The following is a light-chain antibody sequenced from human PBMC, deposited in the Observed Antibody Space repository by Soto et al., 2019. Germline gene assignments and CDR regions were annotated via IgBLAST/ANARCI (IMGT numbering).Light chain of an antibody. CDR2: GAS. J-gene: IGKJ1*01. V-gene: IGKV3-15*01. CDR3: QQYNYWPRT. CDR1: QSLGSN. Sequence: VMTQSPATVSVSPGEGATLSCRASQSLGSNLAWYQQRPGQAPRLLIYGASTRATGIPARFSGGGSGTEFTLSISSLLSEDFAIYYCQQYNYWPRTFGQGTKVEI.